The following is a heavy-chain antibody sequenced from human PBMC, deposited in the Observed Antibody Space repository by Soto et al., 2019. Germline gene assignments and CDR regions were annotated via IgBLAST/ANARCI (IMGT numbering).Heavy chain of an antibody. J-gene: IGHJ4*02. V-gene: IGHV3-15*01. D-gene: IGHD6-6*01. Sequence: EVQLVESGGGLVIPGGSLRLSCAASGFTFSNAWLSWVRQAPGKGLEWVGRIKSKTDGGTTDYTAPVKGRFTISRDDSKNTLYLQMNRLTIEDTAVYYCTAGSTSTKNYWGQGTLVTVSS. CDR3: TAGSTSTKNY. CDR2: IKSKTDGGTT. CDR1: GFTFSNAW.